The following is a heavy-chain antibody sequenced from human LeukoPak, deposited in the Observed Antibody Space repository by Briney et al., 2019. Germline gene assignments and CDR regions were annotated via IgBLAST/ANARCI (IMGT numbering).Heavy chain of an antibody. Sequence: SETLSLTCTVSGTSMINSHYWGCIRQSPGKGLEWIGSIYYSGSTFYNPSLKSRITISVDTSKNHFSLELRSVTAADTAIYYCARNMTAITRLDVFDLWGPGTMVTVSS. D-gene: IGHD2-21*02. CDR3: ARNMTAITRLDVFDL. J-gene: IGHJ3*01. V-gene: IGHV4-39*02. CDR2: IYYSGST. CDR1: GTSMINSHY.